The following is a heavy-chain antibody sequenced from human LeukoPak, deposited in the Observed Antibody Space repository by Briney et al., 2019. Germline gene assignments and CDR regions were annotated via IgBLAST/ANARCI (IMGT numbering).Heavy chain of an antibody. V-gene: IGHV3-74*01. CDR1: GFTFSSYW. J-gene: IGHJ4*02. Sequence: GGSLRLSCAASGFTFSSYWTHWVRQAPGKGLLWVSRINSDGSSTTYAGSVKGRFTISRVNAKSTLYLQMNSLRAEDTAVYYCARVVRGVIHYWGQGTLVTVSS. CDR3: ARVVRGVIHY. CDR2: INSDGSST. D-gene: IGHD3-10*01.